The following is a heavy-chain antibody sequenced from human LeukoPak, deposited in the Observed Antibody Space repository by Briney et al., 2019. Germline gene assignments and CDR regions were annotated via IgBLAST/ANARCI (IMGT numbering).Heavy chain of an antibody. J-gene: IGHJ4*02. CDR2: ISGSGGST. D-gene: IGHD6-19*01. Sequence: AGGSLRLSCAASGFTFSSYAMSWVRQAPGKGLEWVSAISGSGGSTYYADSVKGRFTISRDNSKNTLYLQMDSLRAEDTAVYYCAKVPLSSSGWDREYYFDYWGRGTLVTVSS. CDR3: AKVPLSSSGWDREYYFDY. CDR1: GFTFSSYA. V-gene: IGHV3-23*01.